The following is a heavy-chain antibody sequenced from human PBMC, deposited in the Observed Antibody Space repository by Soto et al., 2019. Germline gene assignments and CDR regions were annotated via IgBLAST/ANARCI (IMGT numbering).Heavy chain of an antibody. D-gene: IGHD2-8*01. CDR2: IIPVVGTT. CDR1: GDTFTTNS. J-gene: IGHJ4*02. V-gene: IGHV1-69*06. CDR3: ARGPLYATTYFDY. Sequence: QVQLVQSGAEVKKPGSSVKVSYKASGDTFTTNSLNWVRQAPGQGLEWMGGIIPVVGTTKYAQKYQDRVTITGDKSTNTAYMELSSLRSDDTAVYYCARGPLYATTYFDYWGQGTPVTVSS.